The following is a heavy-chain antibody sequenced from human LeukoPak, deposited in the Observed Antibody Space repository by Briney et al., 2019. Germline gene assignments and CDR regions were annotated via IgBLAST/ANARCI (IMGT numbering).Heavy chain of an antibody. CDR3: ARGEYYYDSSGPPHFDY. CDR2: ISSSGSTI. D-gene: IGHD3-22*01. V-gene: IGHV3-11*01. CDR1: GFTFSDYY. Sequence: GGSLRLSCAASGFTFSDYYMSWIRQAPGKGLEWVLYISSSGSTIYYADSVKGRFTISRDNAKNSLYLQMNSLRAEDTAVYYCARGEYYYDSSGPPHFDYWGQGTLVTVSS. J-gene: IGHJ4*02.